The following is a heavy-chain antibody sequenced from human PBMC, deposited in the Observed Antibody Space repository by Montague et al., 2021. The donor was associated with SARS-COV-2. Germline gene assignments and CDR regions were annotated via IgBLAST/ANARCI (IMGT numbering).Heavy chain of an antibody. J-gene: IGHJ3*01. D-gene: IGHD3-3*01. Sequence: SETLSLTCAVYGGSFTGYYWTWIRQPPGKGLEWIGEINHSGSSNYNPSLESRVTMSVDTSKNRFSLRLNSVSAADTAVYYCVRAQVTIFGVLIMLPAAGAVDVWGQGTTVTVSS. CDR3: VRAQVTIFGVLIMLPAAGAVDV. CDR2: INHSGSS. CDR1: GGSFTGYY. V-gene: IGHV4-34*01.